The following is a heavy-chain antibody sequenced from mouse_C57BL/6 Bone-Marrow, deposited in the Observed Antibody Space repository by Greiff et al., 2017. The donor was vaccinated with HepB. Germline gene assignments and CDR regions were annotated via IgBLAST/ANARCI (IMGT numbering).Heavy chain of an antibody. J-gene: IGHJ2*01. CDR1: GYTFTSYW. CDR2: IDPSDSET. V-gene: IGHV1-52*01. CDR3: ARSVTTVVARRVGY. Sequence: VKLQQPGAELVRPGSSVKLSCKASGYTFTSYWLHWVKQRPIQGLEWIGNIDPSDSETHYNQKFKDKATLTVDKSSSTAYMQLSSLTSEDSAVYYCARSVTTVVARRVGYWGQGTTLTVSS. D-gene: IGHD1-1*01.